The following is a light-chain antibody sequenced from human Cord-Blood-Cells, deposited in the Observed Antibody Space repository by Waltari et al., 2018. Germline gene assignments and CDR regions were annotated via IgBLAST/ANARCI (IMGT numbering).Light chain of an antibody. V-gene: IGLV2-11*01. CDR2: DVS. CDR3: CSYAGSYTYV. J-gene: IGLJ1*01. Sequence: QSSLTQPRSVSGPPGQSVTISCTGTSSDAGGYNYVSWYQQHPGQAPKLMIYDVSKRPSGVPDRFSGSKSGNTASLTISGLQAEDEADYYCCSYAGSYTYVFGTGTKVTVL. CDR1: SSDAGGYNY.